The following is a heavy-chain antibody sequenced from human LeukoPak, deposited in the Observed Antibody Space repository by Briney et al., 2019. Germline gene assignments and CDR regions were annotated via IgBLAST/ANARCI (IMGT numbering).Heavy chain of an antibody. D-gene: IGHD2-2*01. Sequence: GESLKISCKASGYRFSDHWIGWVRQMPGKGLEWMGIIYPDDSDTRYSPSFQGQVTISADRSISTAYLQWSSLKASDTAMYYCATPYPREYCSTSSCYFNYWGQGTLVTVSS. CDR3: ATPYPREYCSTSSCYFNY. CDR2: IYPDDSDT. CDR1: GYRFSDHW. J-gene: IGHJ4*02. V-gene: IGHV5-51*01.